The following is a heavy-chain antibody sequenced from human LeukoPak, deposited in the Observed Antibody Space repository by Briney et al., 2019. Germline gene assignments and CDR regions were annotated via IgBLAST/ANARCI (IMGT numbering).Heavy chain of an antibody. CDR3: ARAIAVAGTRFDY. CDR1: GGSFSVYY. CDR2: INHSGST. V-gene: IGHV4-34*01. D-gene: IGHD6-19*01. Sequence: SETLSLTCAVYGGSFSVYYWSWIRQPPGKGLEWIGEINHSGSTNYNPSLKSRVTISVDTSKNQFSLKLSSVTAADTAVYYCARAIAVAGTRFDYWGQGTLVTVSS. J-gene: IGHJ4*02.